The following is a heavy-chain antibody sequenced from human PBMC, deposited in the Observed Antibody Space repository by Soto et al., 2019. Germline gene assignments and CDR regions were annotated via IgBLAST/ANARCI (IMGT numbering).Heavy chain of an antibody. V-gene: IGHV3-30-3*01. CDR1: GFTFSSYA. Sequence: QVQLVESGGGVVQPGRSLRLSCAASGFTFSSYAMHWVRQAPGKGLEWVVVISYDGSNKYYADSVKGRFTISRDNSKNTLYLQMNSLRAEDTAVYYCARGGVGLLWFGEPIDYWGQGTLVTVSS. CDR2: ISYDGSNK. D-gene: IGHD3-10*01. CDR3: ARGGVGLLWFGEPIDY. J-gene: IGHJ4*02.